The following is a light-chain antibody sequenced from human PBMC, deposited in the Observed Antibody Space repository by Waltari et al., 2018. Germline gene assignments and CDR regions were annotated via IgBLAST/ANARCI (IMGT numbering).Light chain of an antibody. CDR3: LQYNSYSWT. J-gene: IGKJ1*01. V-gene: IGKV1-5*03. CDR2: KAS. CDR1: QTISNW. Sequence: DIQMTQSPSTLSASVGDRVTITCRASQTISNWLAWCQQKPGTAPTLLIYKASGLESGVPSRFSGSGSGTDFTLTISSLQPEDVGTYYCLQYNSYSWTFGHGTKVEI.